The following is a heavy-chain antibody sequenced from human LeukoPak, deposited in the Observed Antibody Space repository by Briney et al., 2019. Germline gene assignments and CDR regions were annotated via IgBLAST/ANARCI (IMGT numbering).Heavy chain of an antibody. V-gene: IGHV4-59*08. CDR2: IYYSGST. Sequence: PSETLSLTCTVSGGSISSYYWSWIRQPPGKGLEWIGYIYYSGSTNYNPSLKSRVTISVDTSKNQFSLKLSSVTAADTAVYYCARHARSNSWYRWVWFDPWGQGTLVTVSS. J-gene: IGHJ5*02. CDR3: ARHARSNSWYRWVWFDP. CDR1: GGSISSYY. D-gene: IGHD6-13*01.